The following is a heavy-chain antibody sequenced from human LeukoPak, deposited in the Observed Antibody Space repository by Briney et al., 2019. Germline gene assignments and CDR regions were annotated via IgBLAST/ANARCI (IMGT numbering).Heavy chain of an antibody. Sequence: ASVKVSCKASGGTFTSYYMHWVRQAPGQGLEWMGIINPSGGSTSYAQKFQGRVTMTRDMSTSTVYMELSSLRSEDTAVYYCARENFDILTGDTDAFDIWGQGTMVTVSS. CDR3: ARENFDILTGDTDAFDI. D-gene: IGHD3-9*01. CDR2: INPSGGST. J-gene: IGHJ3*02. CDR1: GGTFTSYY. V-gene: IGHV1-46*01.